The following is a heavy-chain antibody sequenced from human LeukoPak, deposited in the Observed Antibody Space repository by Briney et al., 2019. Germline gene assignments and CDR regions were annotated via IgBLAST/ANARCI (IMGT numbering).Heavy chain of an antibody. D-gene: IGHD3-22*01. CDR2: INTDGSST. V-gene: IGHV3-74*01. CDR1: GFTFSSYW. J-gene: IGHJ3*02. Sequence: GGSLRLSCAASGFTFSSYWMHWVRQAPGKGLVWVSRINTDGSSTSYADSVKGRFTISRDNAKNTLYLQMNSLRAEDTAVYYCARSNYYDSSCGAFDIGGQGTMVTVSS. CDR3: ARSNYYDSSCGAFDI.